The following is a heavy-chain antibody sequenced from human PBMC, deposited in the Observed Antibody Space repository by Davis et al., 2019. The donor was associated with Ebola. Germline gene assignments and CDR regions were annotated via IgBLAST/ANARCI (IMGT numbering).Heavy chain of an antibody. CDR2: IYPGDADT. CDR1: GYRFPNNW. Sequence: GESLKISCQASGYRFPNNWIGWVRQMPGKGLEWMGIIYPGDADTRYSPAFQDHVTISADKSINTAYLQWRSLQASDTAIYYCARQVGNYDAFDIWGQGTMLLVSS. V-gene: IGHV5-51*01. D-gene: IGHD5-24*01. CDR3: ARQVGNYDAFDI. J-gene: IGHJ3*02.